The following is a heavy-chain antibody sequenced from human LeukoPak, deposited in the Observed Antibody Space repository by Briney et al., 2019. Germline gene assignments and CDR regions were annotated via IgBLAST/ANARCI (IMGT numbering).Heavy chain of an antibody. Sequence: GGSLRLSCAASGFTFSSYWMSWVRQAPGKGLEWVANIKQDGSEKYYVDSVKGRFTISRDNAKNSLYLQMNSLRAEDTAVYYCARDPTAAPWYYYYMDVWGKGTTVTVSS. CDR2: IKQDGSEK. D-gene: IGHD6-13*01. CDR3: ARDPTAAPWYYYYMDV. V-gene: IGHV3-7*01. CDR1: GFTFSSYW. J-gene: IGHJ6*03.